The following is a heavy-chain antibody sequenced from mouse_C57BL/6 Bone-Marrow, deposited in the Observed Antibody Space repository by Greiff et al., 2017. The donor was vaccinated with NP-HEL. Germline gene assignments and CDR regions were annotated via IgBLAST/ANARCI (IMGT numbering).Heavy chain of an antibody. D-gene: IGHD2-3*01. CDR1: GFTFSSYA. Sequence: EVKLVESGEGLVKPGGSLKLSCAASGFTFSSYAMSWVRQTPEKRLEWVAYISSGGDYIYYADTVKGRFTISRDNSRNTLYLQMSSLKSEDTAMYYCTRVTLYDGYYVGSYYYAMDYWGQGPSVTVSS. V-gene: IGHV5-9-1*02. CDR3: TRVTLYDGYYVGSYYYAMDY. CDR2: ISSGGDYI. J-gene: IGHJ4*01.